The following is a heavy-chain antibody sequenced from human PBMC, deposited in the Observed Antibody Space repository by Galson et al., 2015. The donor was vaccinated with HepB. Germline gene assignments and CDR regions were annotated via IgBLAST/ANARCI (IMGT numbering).Heavy chain of an antibody. D-gene: IGHD4-17*01. Sequence: SLRLSCAASGFDFSTHAMSWVRQAPGKGLEWVSTITGGGRTNYAESVTGRFTISRDNSENTVYLQMSRLRPEDTAVYYCAKGTQRRLTTMTSHNYFDYWGQGSLATVSS. CDR2: ITGGGRT. CDR3: AKGTQRRLTTMTSHNYFDY. CDR1: GFDFSTHA. V-gene: IGHV3-23*01. J-gene: IGHJ4*02.